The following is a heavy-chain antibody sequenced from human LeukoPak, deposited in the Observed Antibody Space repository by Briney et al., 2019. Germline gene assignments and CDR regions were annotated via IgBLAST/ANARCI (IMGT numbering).Heavy chain of an antibody. CDR3: AKDRETYYYDSSGYY. V-gene: IGHV3-66*02. Sequence: PGGSLRLSCAASGFTVSSSYMGWVRQAPGRGLEWVSVIYNGDKTSYTDSVKGRFTISRDNSKNTLYLQMNSLRAEDTAVYYCAKDRETYYYDSSGYYSGQGTLVTVSS. J-gene: IGHJ4*02. D-gene: IGHD3-22*01. CDR1: GFTVSSSY. CDR2: IYNGDKT.